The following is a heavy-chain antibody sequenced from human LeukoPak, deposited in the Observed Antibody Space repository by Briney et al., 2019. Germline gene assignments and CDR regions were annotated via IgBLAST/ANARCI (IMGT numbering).Heavy chain of an antibody. D-gene: IGHD6-6*01. Sequence: PGGSLRLSCAASGFTFSSYGMHWVCQAPGKGLEWVAVIWYDGSNKYYADSAKGRFTISRDNSKNTLYLQMNSLRAEDTAVYYCARACRMSSSSSDYWGQGTLVTVSS. CDR1: GFTFSSYG. V-gene: IGHV3-33*01. CDR3: ARACRMSSSSSDY. J-gene: IGHJ4*02. CDR2: IWYDGSNK.